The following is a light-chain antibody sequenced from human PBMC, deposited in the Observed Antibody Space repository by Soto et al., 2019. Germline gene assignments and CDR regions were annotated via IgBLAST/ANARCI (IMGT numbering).Light chain of an antibody. J-gene: IGLJ2*01. CDR2: GNN. CDR3: LSYDSSLIGSRV. CDR1: SSNIGAGYD. V-gene: IGLV1-40*01. Sequence: QSVLTQPPSVSGAPGQRVTISCTGSSSNIGAGYDVHWYQQLPGTAPKLLIYGNNNRPSGVPDRFSGSKSGTSASLAITGLQAEDEADYYCLSYDSSLIGSRVFGGGTKLTVL.